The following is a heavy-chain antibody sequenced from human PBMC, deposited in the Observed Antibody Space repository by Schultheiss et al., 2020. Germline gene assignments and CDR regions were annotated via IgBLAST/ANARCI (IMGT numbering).Heavy chain of an antibody. V-gene: IGHV3-13*01. CDR2: IGTAGDT. D-gene: IGHD3-22*01. CDR1: GFTFSSYD. CDR3: ARDKTVQYDSSGYYFDY. J-gene: IGHJ4*02. Sequence: GGSLRLSCAASGFTFSSYDMHWVRQATGKGLEWVSAIGTAGDTYYPGSVKGRFTISRENAKNSLYLQMNSLRAEDTAVYYCARDKTVQYDSSGYYFDYWGQGTLVTVSS.